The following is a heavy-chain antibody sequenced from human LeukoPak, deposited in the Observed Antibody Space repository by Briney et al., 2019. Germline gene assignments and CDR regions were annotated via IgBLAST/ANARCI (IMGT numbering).Heavy chain of an antibody. Sequence: ASVKVSCKASGYTFTGYYMHWVRQAPGQGLEWMGLINPNSGGTNYAQKFQGRVTMTRDTSISTAYMELSRLRSDDTAVYYCARLAQHRYYYDSSAYRYYFDYWGQGTLVTVSS. CDR2: INPNSGGT. CDR1: GYTFTGYY. J-gene: IGHJ4*02. CDR3: ARLAQHRYYYDSSAYRYYFDY. D-gene: IGHD3-22*01. V-gene: IGHV1-2*02.